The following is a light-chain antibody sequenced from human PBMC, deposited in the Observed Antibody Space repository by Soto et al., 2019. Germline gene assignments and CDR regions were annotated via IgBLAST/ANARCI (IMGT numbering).Light chain of an antibody. Sequence: DIQMTQSPSFVSASVGDRVTITCRASQAVSTWLAWYQQKPGQPPKLLIYWASTRESGVPDRFSGSGSGTDFTLTISSLQAEDVAVYYCQQYYSTPPYTFGQGTKLEIK. J-gene: IGKJ2*01. V-gene: IGKV4-1*01. CDR2: WAS. CDR3: QQYYSTPPYT. CDR1: QAVSTW.